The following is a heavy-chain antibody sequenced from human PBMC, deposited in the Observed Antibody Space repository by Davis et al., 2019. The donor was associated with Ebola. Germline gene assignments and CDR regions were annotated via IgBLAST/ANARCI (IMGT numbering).Heavy chain of an antibody. CDR1: GFTFSSYA. D-gene: IGHD3-22*01. CDR3: AKPPSSGYNYFDY. J-gene: IGHJ4*02. CDR2: ISDTGGST. Sequence: GESLKISCAASGFTFSSYAMSWVRQAPGKGLEWVSGISDTGGSTYYADSVKGRFPISRDNSKNTLYLQMNSLRVEDTAIYYCAKPPSSGYNYFDYWGQGTLVTVSS. V-gene: IGHV3-23*01.